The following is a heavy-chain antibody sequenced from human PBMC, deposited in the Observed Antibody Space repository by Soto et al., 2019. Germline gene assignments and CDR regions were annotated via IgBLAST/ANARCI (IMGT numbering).Heavy chain of an antibody. Sequence: ASVKVSCKASGYTFTNYAMHWVRQAPGQRPEWMGWIHAGDGNTKFSQNFQGRVTFTRDTSANTAYMELSSLRSEDTAVYYCAFGTDYFHYWGQGTMVTVSS. CDR1: GYTFTNYA. CDR2: IHAGDGNT. CDR3: AFGTDYFHY. D-gene: IGHD3-16*01. J-gene: IGHJ1*01. V-gene: IGHV1-3*01.